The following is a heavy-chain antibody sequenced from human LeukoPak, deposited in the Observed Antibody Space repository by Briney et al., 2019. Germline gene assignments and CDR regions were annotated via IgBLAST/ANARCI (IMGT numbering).Heavy chain of an antibody. CDR2: IIPIFGTA. J-gene: IGHJ4*02. V-gene: IGHV1-69*05. CDR3: ARGALPGLLDY. Sequence: GASVKVSCEASGGTFSSYAISWVRQAPGQGLEWMGGIIPIFGTANYAQKFQGRVTITTDESTSTAYMELSSLRSEDTAVYYCARGALPGLLDYWGQGTLVTVSS. CDR1: GGTFSSYA.